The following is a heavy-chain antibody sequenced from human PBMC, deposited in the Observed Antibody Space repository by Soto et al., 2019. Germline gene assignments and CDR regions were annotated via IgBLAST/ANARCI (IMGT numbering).Heavy chain of an antibody. CDR1: GFTFSSYG. CDR3: ARAWGGDSSGWWRLDS. V-gene: IGHV3-33*01. D-gene: IGHD6-19*01. CDR2: IWYDGSNE. J-gene: IGHJ4*02. Sequence: QVQLVESGGGVVQPGRSLRLSCAASGFTFSSYGMHWVRQAPGKGLEWVAVIWYDGSNEYYADSVKGRFTISRDNSKNTRYLQMNSLRAEDTAIYYCARAWGGDSSGWWRLDSWGQGTLVTVSS.